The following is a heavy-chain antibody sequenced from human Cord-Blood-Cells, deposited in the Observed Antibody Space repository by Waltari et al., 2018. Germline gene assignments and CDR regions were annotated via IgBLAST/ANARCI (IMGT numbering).Heavy chain of an antibody. J-gene: IGHJ5*02. CDR2: IYYSGST. CDR3: ATPYRWFGELWGWFDP. V-gene: IGHV4-39*01. CDR1: GGSIRSSSYY. Sequence: QLQLQESGPGLVKPSETLSLTCTVSGGSIRSSSYYWGWIRQPPGKGLEWIGSIYYSGSTYYNPSLKSRVTISVDTSKNQFSLKLSSVTAADTAVYYCATPYRWFGELWGWFDPWGQGTLVTVSS. D-gene: IGHD3-10*01.